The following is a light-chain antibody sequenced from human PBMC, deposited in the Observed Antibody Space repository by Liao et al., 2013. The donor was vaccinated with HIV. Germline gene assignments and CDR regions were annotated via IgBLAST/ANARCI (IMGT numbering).Light chain of an antibody. J-gene: IGLJ1*01. CDR2: QDD. CDR3: QTWDSNTFV. Sequence: SYDLTQPPSVSVSPGQTANITCSGDYLGDKYASWYQQKPGQSPVLVLYQDDKRPSGIPERFAGSNSGNTATLTISGTQTIDEADYYCQTWDSNTFVFGTGTKVTVL. CDR1: YLGDKY. V-gene: IGLV3-1*01.